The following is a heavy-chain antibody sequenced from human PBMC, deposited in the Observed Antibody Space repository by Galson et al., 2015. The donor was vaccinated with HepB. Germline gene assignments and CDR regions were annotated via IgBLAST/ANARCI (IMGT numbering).Heavy chain of an antibody. J-gene: IGHJ5*02. CDR2: IKNDGSIT. V-gene: IGHV3-74*03. Sequence: SLRLSCAASGFTFRAYWMHWVRQPPGKGLEWVSRIKNDGSITAYADSVKGRFTISRDNAKNTVFLQMNSLRAEDTAVYYCAKSDWLEPWGQGTPVTASS. CDR3: AKSDWLEP. CDR1: GFTFRAYW. D-gene: IGHD2-21*01.